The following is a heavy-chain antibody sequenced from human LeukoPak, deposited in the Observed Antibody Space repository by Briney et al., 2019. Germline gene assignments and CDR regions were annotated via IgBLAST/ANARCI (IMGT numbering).Heavy chain of an antibody. D-gene: IGHD2-8*01. J-gene: IGHJ2*01. CDR1: RFTFSSYS. Sequence: QPGGSLRLCCAVSRFTFSSYSMNSVRQAPGKGLEWVANIKQDGSEKYYVASVKGHFNISRDNTKNSLYLQMNSLRAEDTAVYYCAREAGYCTNGVCYSNWYFDLWGRGTLVTVSS. CDR2: IKQDGSEK. CDR3: AREAGYCTNGVCYSNWYFDL. V-gene: IGHV3-7*01.